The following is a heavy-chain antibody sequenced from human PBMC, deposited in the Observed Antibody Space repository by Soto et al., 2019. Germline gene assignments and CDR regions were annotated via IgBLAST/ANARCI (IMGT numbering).Heavy chain of an antibody. D-gene: IGHD3-10*01. CDR1: GFTFSSYG. J-gene: IGHJ4*02. Sequence: QVQLVESGGGVVQPGRSLRLSCAASGFTFSSYGMHWVRQAPGKGLEWVAVISYDGSNKYYADSVKGRFTISRDNSKNTLYQQMNSLRAEDTAVYYCAKVRGVTCFDYWGQGTLVTVSS. CDR2: ISYDGSNK. CDR3: AKVRGVTCFDY. V-gene: IGHV3-30*18.